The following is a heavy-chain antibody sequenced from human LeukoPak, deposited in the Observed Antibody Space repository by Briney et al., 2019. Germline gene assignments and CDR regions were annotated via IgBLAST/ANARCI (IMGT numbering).Heavy chain of an antibody. V-gene: IGHV3-23*01. Sequence: DPGGSLRLSCAASGFTFSSYAMSWVRQAPGKGLEWVSAISGSGGSTYYADSVKGRFTISSDNSKNTLYLQMNSLRAEDTAVYYCAKPGISAAASREYYFDYGGQGTLGTVS. CDR2: ISGSGGST. J-gene: IGHJ4*02. D-gene: IGHD6-13*01. CDR3: AKPGISAAASREYYFDY. CDR1: GFTFSSYA.